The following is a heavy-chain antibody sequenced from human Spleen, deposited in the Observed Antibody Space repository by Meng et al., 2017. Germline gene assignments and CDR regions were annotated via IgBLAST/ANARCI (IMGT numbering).Heavy chain of an antibody. CDR3: ASQSLQPFTIF. V-gene: IGHV4-34*01. Sequence: HLHQWCAGLLKPSGTLSLAGVVSGGSCSDDYWGWIRQPPGQGLEWIGEINHSGSTNYNPSLKSRITISVDKPKNQFSLKLSSVTAADTAVYYCASQSLQPFTIFWGQGTLVTVSS. J-gene: IGHJ4*02. D-gene: IGHD3-3*01. CDR2: INHSGST. CDR1: GGSCSDDY.